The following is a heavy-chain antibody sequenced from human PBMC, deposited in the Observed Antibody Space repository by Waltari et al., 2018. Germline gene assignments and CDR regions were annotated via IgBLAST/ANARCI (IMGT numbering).Heavy chain of an antibody. D-gene: IGHD2-15*01. Sequence: QVQLQESGPGLVKPSETLSLTCAVSGYSIRSGYYWGWIRQPPGKGLEWIGSIYHSGSTYYNPSLKSRVTISVDTSKNQFSLKLSSVTAADTAVYYCARSLIVVVVAGAGWFDPWGQGTLVTVSS. V-gene: IGHV4-38-2*01. CDR1: GYSIRSGYY. CDR3: ARSLIVVVVAGAGWFDP. CDR2: IYHSGST. J-gene: IGHJ5*02.